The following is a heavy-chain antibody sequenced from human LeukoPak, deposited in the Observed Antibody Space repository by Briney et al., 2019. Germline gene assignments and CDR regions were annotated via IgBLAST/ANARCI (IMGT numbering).Heavy chain of an antibody. V-gene: IGHV3-7*03. J-gene: IGHJ4*02. D-gene: IGHD6-19*01. CDR1: GLTFSTYG. CDR3: AKDDIAVAGTDY. CDR2: IKQDGSEK. Sequence: GGSLRLSCAASGLTFSTYGMNWVRQAPGKGLEWVANIKQDGSEKYYVDSVKGRFTVSRDNPKNSLYLEMNNLRAEDTAVYYCAKDDIAVAGTDYWGQGTLVTVSS.